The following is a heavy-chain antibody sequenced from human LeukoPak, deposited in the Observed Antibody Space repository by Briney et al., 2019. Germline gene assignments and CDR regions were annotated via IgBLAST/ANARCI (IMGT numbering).Heavy chain of an antibody. V-gene: IGHV3-48*03. J-gene: IGHJ4*02. CDR2: VSGNGDTK. D-gene: IGHD3-16*01. CDR1: GFTFSSFE. CDR3: VSAYGGLLDY. Sequence: GGSLRLSCAAPGFTFSSFETNWVRQAPGKGLEWVSYVSGNGDTKYYAESVRGRFSISRDNAKNSLYLQMNSLRGEDTAVYYCVSAYGGLLDYWGQGSLVTVPS.